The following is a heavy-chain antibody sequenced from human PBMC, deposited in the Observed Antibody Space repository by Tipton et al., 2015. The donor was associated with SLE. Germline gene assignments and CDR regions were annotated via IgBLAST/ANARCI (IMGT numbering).Heavy chain of an antibody. J-gene: IGHJ5*01. V-gene: IGHV1-18*01. CDR2: FSPYSGNT. Sequence: VQLVQSGAEVKKPGASVKVSCKASDYSFSSYGISWVRQAPGQGLEWIGWFSPYSGNTNPAQNLQGRVTMTADTSTSTAYMELRSLRSDDTAVYYCATHRRWSSPLDSWGQGTLVTVSS. D-gene: IGHD2-15*01. CDR1: DYSFSSYG. CDR3: ATHRRWSSPLDS.